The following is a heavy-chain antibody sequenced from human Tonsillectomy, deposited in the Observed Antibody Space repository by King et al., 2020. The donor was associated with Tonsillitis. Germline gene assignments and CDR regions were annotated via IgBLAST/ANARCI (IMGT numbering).Heavy chain of an antibody. CDR2: INHSGST. J-gene: IGHJ4*02. Sequence: VQLQQWGAGLLKPAETLSLTCAVYGGSFSGYYWSWIRQPPGKGLEWIGEINHSGSTNYNPSLKSRVIISVDTSKNQFSLKLNSVTAADTAVYYCARFAGTYYYDSSGYFFDYWGQGTLVTVPS. D-gene: IGHD3-22*01. CDR1: GGSFSGYY. CDR3: ARFAGTYYYDSSGYFFDY. V-gene: IGHV4-34*01.